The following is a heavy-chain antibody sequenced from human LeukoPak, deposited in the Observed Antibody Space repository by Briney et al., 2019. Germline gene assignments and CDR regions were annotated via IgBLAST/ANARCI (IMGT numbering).Heavy chain of an antibody. J-gene: IGHJ3*02. CDR1: GFTFSGFA. Sequence: PGGSLRFSCAASGFTFSGFAMSWVRQAPGKGLEWVSAISGSGGYTYYTDSVKGRFTISRDNSKNTLYLQIDSLRAEDTAVYYCAKSFWVSGGAFDIWGQGTMVTVSS. CDR2: ISGSGGYT. D-gene: IGHD2-15*01. CDR3: AKSFWVSGGAFDI. V-gene: IGHV3-23*01.